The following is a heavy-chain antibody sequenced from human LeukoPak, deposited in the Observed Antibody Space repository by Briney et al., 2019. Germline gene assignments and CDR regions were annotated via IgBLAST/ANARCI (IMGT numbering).Heavy chain of an antibody. D-gene: IGHD3-10*01. CDR2: IYSGGST. Sequence: GGSLRLSCAASGFTVSSNYMSWVRQAPGKGLEWVSVIYSGGSTYYADSVKGRFTISRDNSKNTLYLQMNSLRAEDTAVYYCARDPGYYGSGSYYKSFDYWGQGTLVTVSS. V-gene: IGHV3-66*01. J-gene: IGHJ4*02. CDR3: ARDPGYYGSGSYYKSFDY. CDR1: GFTVSSNY.